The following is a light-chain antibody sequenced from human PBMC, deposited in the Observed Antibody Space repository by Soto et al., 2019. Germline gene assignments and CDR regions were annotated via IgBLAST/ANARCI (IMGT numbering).Light chain of an antibody. Sequence: QSVLTQPASVSGSPGQSITISCTGTSSDVGGYNYVSWYQQHPGKAPKLMIYDVSNRPSGVSNRFSGSKSGNTASLTISGLQAEDEAEYYCSSYTSSGTHVFGTGTKVTVL. CDR2: DVS. V-gene: IGLV2-14*01. CDR1: SSDVGGYNY. CDR3: SSYTSSGTHV. J-gene: IGLJ1*01.